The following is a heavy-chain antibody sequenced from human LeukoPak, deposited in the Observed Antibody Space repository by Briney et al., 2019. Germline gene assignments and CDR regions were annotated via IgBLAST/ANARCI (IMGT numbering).Heavy chain of an antibody. J-gene: IGHJ1*01. Sequence: PGGSLRLSXAASGFTFSSYSMNWVRQAPGKGLEWVSSISSSSSYIYYADSVKGRFTISRDNAKNSLYLQMNSLRAEDTAVYYCATCSGGDCYSILRYFQHWGQGTLVTVSS. D-gene: IGHD2-21*02. V-gene: IGHV3-21*01. CDR3: ATCSGGDCYSILRYFQH. CDR1: GFTFSSYS. CDR2: ISSSSSYI.